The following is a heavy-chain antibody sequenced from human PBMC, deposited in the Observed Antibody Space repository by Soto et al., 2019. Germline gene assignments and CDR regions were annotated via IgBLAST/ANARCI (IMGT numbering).Heavy chain of an antibody. CDR3: ARDQYQLLWGAGYYYYYMDV. D-gene: IGHD2-2*01. V-gene: IGHV6-1*01. J-gene: IGHJ6*03. CDR1: GDSVSSNSAA. CDR2: TCYRSKWYN. Sequence: SQTLSLTCAISGDSVSSNSAAWNWIRQSPSRGLEWLGRTCYRSKWYNDYAVSVKSRITINPDTSKNQFSLQLNSVTPEDTAVYYCARDQYQLLWGAGYYYYYMDVWGKGTTVTVSS.